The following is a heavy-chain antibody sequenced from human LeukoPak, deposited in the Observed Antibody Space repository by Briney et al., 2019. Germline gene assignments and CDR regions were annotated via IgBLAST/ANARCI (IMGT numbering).Heavy chain of an antibody. Sequence: GESLKISCKGSGYIFTSYWIGWVRQMPGKGLEWMGIIYPGDSDTRYSPSFQGQVTISADKSISTAYLQWSSLKASDTAMYYCARHTYCTNGVCYPDYWGQGTLVTVSS. J-gene: IGHJ4*02. CDR2: IYPGDSDT. V-gene: IGHV5-51*01. CDR3: ARHTYCTNGVCYPDY. CDR1: GYIFTSYW. D-gene: IGHD2-8*01.